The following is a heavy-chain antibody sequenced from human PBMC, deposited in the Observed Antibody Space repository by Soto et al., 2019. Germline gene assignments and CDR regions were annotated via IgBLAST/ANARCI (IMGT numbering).Heavy chain of an antibody. Sequence: EVQLVESGGGLVQPGGFLRLSCAASGFTFSSYSMNWVRQAPGKGLEWVSYISSSSSTIYYADSVKGRFTISRDNAKNSLYLQMNSLRAEDTAVYYCARGTYDILTGYYQKGPVDYWGQGTLVTVSS. CDR2: ISSSSSTI. CDR3: ARGTYDILTGYYQKGPVDY. V-gene: IGHV3-48*01. J-gene: IGHJ4*02. CDR1: GFTFSSYS. D-gene: IGHD3-9*01.